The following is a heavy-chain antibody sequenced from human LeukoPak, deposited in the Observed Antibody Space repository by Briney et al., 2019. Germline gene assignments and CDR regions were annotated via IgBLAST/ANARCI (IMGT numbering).Heavy chain of an antibody. CDR3: AREYCTNGVCYYNWFDP. CDR2: INPNSGGT. Sequence: PVASVKVSCKASAYTFTGYYMHWVRQAPGQGLEWMGWINPNSGGTNYAQKFQGRVTMTRDTSISTAYMELSRLRSDDTAVYYCAREYCTNGVCYYNWFDPWGQGTLVTVSS. CDR1: AYTFTGYY. J-gene: IGHJ5*02. D-gene: IGHD2-8*01. V-gene: IGHV1-2*02.